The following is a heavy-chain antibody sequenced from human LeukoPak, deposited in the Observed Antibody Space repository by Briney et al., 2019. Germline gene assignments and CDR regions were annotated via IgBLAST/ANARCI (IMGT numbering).Heavy chain of an antibody. CDR1: GFIFSSYW. Sequence: GGSLRLSCAVSGFIFSSYWMHCVRQAPGKGLVWVSRINSDGSSTSYADSVKGRFTISRDNAKNTLYLQMNSLRAEDTAVYYCAREDVDGYLPDGYWGQGTLVTVSS. J-gene: IGHJ4*02. D-gene: IGHD5-24*01. CDR3: AREDVDGYLPDGY. V-gene: IGHV3-74*01. CDR2: INSDGSST.